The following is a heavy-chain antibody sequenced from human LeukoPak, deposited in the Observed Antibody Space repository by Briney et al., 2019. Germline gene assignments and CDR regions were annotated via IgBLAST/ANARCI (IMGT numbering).Heavy chain of an antibody. V-gene: IGHV3-21*01. CDR3: ARTRGIAVAGTSLDY. CDR1: GFTFDDFA. J-gene: IGHJ4*02. Sequence: PGGSLRLSCAASGFTFDDFAMHWVRQVPGRGLEWVSSISSSSSYIYYADSVKGRFTISRDNAKNSLYLQMNSLRAEDTAVYYCARTRGIAVAGTSLDYWGQGTLVTVSS. CDR2: ISSSSSYI. D-gene: IGHD6-19*01.